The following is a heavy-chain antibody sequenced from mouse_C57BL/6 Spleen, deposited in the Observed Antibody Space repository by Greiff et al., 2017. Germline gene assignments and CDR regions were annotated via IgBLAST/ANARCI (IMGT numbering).Heavy chain of an antibody. Sequence: QVQLKESGAELVRPGTSVKVSCKASGYAFTNYLIEWVKQRPGQGLEWIGVINPGSGGTNYNEKFKGKATLTADKSSSTAYMQLSSLTSEDSAVDFCARSAFYWYVEVWGTGTTVTVSS. CDR3: ARSAFYWYVEV. CDR2: INPGSGGT. CDR1: GYAFTNYL. V-gene: IGHV1-54*01. D-gene: IGHD6-1*01. J-gene: IGHJ1*03.